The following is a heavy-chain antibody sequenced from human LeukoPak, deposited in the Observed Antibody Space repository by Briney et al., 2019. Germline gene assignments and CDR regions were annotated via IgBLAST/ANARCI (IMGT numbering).Heavy chain of an antibody. Sequence: SETLSLTCAVYGGSFSGYYWSWIRQPPGKGLEWIGEINHSGSTNYNPSLKSRVTISVDTSKNQFSLKLSSVTAADTAVYYCAGGFRYSGYGPFDYWGQGTLVTVSS. D-gene: IGHD5-12*01. CDR1: GGSFSGYY. V-gene: IGHV4-34*01. J-gene: IGHJ4*02. CDR2: INHSGST. CDR3: AGGFRYSGYGPFDY.